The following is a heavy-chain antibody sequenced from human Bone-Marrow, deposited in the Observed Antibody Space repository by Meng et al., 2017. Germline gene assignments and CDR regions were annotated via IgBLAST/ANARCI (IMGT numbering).Heavy chain of an antibody. CDR2: ISWNGGKI. V-gene: IGHV3-20*04. CDR3: SREGMDVHYYDSSGYYYGMDV. Sequence: GESLKISCAASGFTFDDYGMGWVRQVPGKGLEWVSGISWNGGKIGYADSVKGRFTISRDNAKNKNSLYLQMNSLRAEDTALYYCSREGMDVHYYDSSGYYYGMDVWGQGTTVTVSS. D-gene: IGHD3-22*01. J-gene: IGHJ6*02. CDR1: GFTFDDYG.